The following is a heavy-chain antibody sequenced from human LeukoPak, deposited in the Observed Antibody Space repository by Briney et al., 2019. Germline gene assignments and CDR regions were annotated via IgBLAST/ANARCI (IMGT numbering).Heavy chain of an antibody. CDR3: AKAGIGVVGYFDY. D-gene: IGHD6-19*01. CDR1: GYTFSSYE. CDR2: ISSSGSTI. V-gene: IGHV3-48*03. Sequence: GGSLRLSCAASGYTFSSYEMNWVRQAPGKGLEWVSYISSSGSTINHADSVKGRFTISRDNAKNSVYLQMNSLRDEDTALYYCAKAGIGVVGYFDYWGQGTLVTVSS. J-gene: IGHJ4*02.